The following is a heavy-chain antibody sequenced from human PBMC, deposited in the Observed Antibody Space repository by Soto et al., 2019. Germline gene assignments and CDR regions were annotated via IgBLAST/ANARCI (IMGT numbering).Heavy chain of an antibody. Sequence: QVQLQESGPGLVKPSQTLSLTCTVSGGSISSGGYYWSWIRQHPGKGLEWIGYIYYSGSTYYNPSLKSRVTRSVDPSKNQFSLKLSSVTAADTAVYYCARVLVPAALDAFDIWGQGTMVTVSS. CDR2: IYYSGST. V-gene: IGHV4-31*03. CDR3: ARVLVPAALDAFDI. D-gene: IGHD2-2*01. J-gene: IGHJ3*02. CDR1: GGSISSGGYY.